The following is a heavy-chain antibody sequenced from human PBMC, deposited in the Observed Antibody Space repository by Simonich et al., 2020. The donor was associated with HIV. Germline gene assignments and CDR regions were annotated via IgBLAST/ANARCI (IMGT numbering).Heavy chain of an antibody. CDR3: ARLTAGGLGEYFQH. D-gene: IGHD6-13*01. CDR1: GWSFSGYY. V-gene: IGHV4-34*01. J-gene: IGHJ1*01. CDR2: NNHSGST. Sequence: QVQLQQWGAGLLKPSETLSLTCAVYGWSFSGYYWSWIRQPPGKGLEWMGENNHSGSTNYNPSLKSRVTISVDTSKNQFSLKLSSVTAADTAVYYCARLTAGGLGEYFQHWGQGTLVTVSS.